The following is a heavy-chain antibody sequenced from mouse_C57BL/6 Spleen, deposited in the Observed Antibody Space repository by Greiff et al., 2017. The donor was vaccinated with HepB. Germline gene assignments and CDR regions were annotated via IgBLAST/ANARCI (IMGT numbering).Heavy chain of an antibody. Sequence: VQLQQSGPELVKPGASVKMSCKASGYTFTDYNMHWVKQSHGKSLEWIGYINPNNGGTSYNQKFKGKATLTVNKSSSTAYMELRSLTSEDSAVYYCARQITTVVGAMDYWGQGTSVTVSS. CDR2: INPNNGGT. CDR1: GYTFTDYN. J-gene: IGHJ4*01. CDR3: ARQITTVVGAMDY. D-gene: IGHD1-1*01. V-gene: IGHV1-22*01.